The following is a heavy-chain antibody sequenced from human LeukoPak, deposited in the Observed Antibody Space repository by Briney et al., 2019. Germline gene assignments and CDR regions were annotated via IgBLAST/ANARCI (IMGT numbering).Heavy chain of an antibody. CDR2: IYYSGST. Sequence: SETLSLTCTVSGGSISSYYWSWIRQPPGKGLEWIGYIYYSGSTNYNPSLKSRVTISVDTSKNQFSLKLSSVTAADTAVYYCARRGDYYDMDVWGQGTTVTVSS. CDR1: GGSISSYY. V-gene: IGHV4-59*08. CDR3: ARRGDYYDMDV. J-gene: IGHJ6*02.